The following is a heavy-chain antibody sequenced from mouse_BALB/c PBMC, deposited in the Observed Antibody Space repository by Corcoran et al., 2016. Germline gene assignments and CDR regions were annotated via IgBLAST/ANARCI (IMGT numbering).Heavy chain of an antibody. Sequence: HVQMPQSGAEVMKPGPSVKIFCEATGYIFSSYCIEWVKQRPGHGLEWIGEILPGSGSTNYNEKVKGKATFPTDTSSNTAYMQLSSLTSEDSAVYYCARLDYDVAWFAYWGQGTLVTVS. CDR2: ILPGSGST. D-gene: IGHD2-4*01. CDR1: GYIFSSYC. CDR3: ARLDYDVAWFAY. V-gene: IGHV1-9*01. J-gene: IGHJ3*01.